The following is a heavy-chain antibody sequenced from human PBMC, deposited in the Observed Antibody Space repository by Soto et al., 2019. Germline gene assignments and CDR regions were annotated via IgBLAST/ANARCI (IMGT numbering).Heavy chain of an antibody. CDR2: ISAYNGNT. CDR3: AVSKITIGADHAFDI. J-gene: IGHJ3*02. Sequence: ASVKVSCKASGYTFTSYGISWVRQAPGQGLEWMGWISAYNGNTNYAQKLQGRVTMTTDTSTSTAYMELRSLRSDDTAVYYCAVSKITIGADHAFDIWGKGTMVTVSS. V-gene: IGHV1-18*01. CDR1: GYTFTSYG. D-gene: IGHD3-3*01.